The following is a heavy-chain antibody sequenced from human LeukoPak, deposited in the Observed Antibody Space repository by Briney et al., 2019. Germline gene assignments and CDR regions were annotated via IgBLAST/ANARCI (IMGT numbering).Heavy chain of an antibody. J-gene: IGHJ4*02. D-gene: IGHD1-14*01. CDR1: GGSFSGYY. CDR3: ARVREAETNPCPAH. CDR2: INHSGST. Sequence: PSETLSLTCAVYGGSFSGYYCSWIRQPPGKGLEWIGEINHSGSTNYNPSLKSRVTISVDTSKNQFSLKLSSVTAADTAVYYCARVREAETNPCPAHWGQGTLVTVSS. V-gene: IGHV4-34*01.